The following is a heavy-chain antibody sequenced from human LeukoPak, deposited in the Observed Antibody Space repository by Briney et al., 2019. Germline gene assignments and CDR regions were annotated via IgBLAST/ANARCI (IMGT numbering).Heavy chain of an antibody. CDR2: INPNSGGT. CDR3: ARVFGLELHGHGAFDI. D-gene: IGHD1-7*01. J-gene: IGHJ3*02. Sequence: ASVKVSCKASGYTFTGYYMHWVRQAPGQGLEWMGWINPNSGGTNYAQKCQGRVTMTRDTSISTAYMELSRLRSDDTAVYYCARVFGLELHGHGAFDIWGQGTMVTVSS. V-gene: IGHV1-2*02. CDR1: GYTFTGYY.